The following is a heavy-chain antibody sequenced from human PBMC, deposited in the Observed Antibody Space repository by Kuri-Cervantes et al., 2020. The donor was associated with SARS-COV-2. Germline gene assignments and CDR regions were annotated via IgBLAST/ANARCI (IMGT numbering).Heavy chain of an antibody. D-gene: IGHD2-15*01. CDR1: GGSFSGYY. CDR2: INHSGST. Sequence: GSLRLSCAVYGGSFSGYYWSWIRQPPGKGLERIGEINHSGSTNYNPSLKSRVTISVDTSKNQFSLKLSSVTAADTAVYYCARGGGVCSGGSCSPPFAYWGQGTLVTVSS. V-gene: IGHV4-34*01. CDR3: ARGGGVCSGGSCSPPFAY. J-gene: IGHJ4*02.